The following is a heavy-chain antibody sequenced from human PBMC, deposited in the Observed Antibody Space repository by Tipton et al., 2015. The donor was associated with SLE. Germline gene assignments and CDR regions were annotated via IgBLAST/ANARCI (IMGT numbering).Heavy chain of an antibody. J-gene: IGHJ4*02. Sequence: LRLSCAVYGGSFSGYYWSWIRQPPGKGLEWIGEINHSGSTNYNPSLKSRVTISVDTSKNQFSLKLSSVTAADTAVYYCARGRGFWSGPLDYWGQGTLVTVSS. CDR2: INHSGST. D-gene: IGHD3-3*01. CDR1: GGSFSGYY. CDR3: ARGRGFWSGPLDY. V-gene: IGHV4-34*01.